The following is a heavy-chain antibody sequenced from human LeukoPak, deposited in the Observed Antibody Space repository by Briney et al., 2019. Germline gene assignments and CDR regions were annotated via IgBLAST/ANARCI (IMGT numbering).Heavy chain of an antibody. D-gene: IGHD6-13*01. CDR1: GGSFSGYY. V-gene: IGHV4-34*01. CDR2: INHSGST. Sequence: SETLSLTCAVYGGSFSGYYWSWIRQPPGKGLEWIGEINHSGSTNYNPSLKSRVTISVDTSKNQFPLKLSSVTAADTAVYYCARGETAAAGQDAFDIWGQGTMVTVSS. J-gene: IGHJ3*02. CDR3: ARGETAAAGQDAFDI.